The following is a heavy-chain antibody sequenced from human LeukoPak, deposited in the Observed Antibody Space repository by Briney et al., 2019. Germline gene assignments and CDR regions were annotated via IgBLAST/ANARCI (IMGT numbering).Heavy chain of an antibody. CDR2: INPNSGGT. J-gene: IGHJ4*02. V-gene: IGHV1-2*02. D-gene: IGHD6-13*01. CDR3: ARDSAQAIAAAGNPV. CDR1: GYTFTGYY. Sequence: GASVKVSCKASGYTFTGYYMHWVRQAPGQGLEWMGWINPNSGGTNYAQKFQGRVTMTRDTSISTAYMELSRLRSDDTAVYYCARDSAQAIAAAGNPVWGQGTLVTVYS.